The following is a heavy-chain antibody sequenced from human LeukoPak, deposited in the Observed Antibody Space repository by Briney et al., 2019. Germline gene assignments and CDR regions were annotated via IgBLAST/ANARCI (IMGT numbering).Heavy chain of an antibody. Sequence: GGSLRLSCAASGFTFNGYAMNWVRQAPGKGLEWGSFICAGGGRTDYADSVKGRLTISRDNSKESLYLQMNSLRAEDTARYYCAKKGAAGAFDIWGHGTMVTVSS. CDR1: GFTFNGYA. V-gene: IGHV3-23*01. CDR3: AKKGAAGAFDI. D-gene: IGHD6-25*01. CDR2: ICAGGGRT. J-gene: IGHJ3*02.